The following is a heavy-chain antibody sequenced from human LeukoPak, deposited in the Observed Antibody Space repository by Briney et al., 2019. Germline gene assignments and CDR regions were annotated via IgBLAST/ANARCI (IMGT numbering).Heavy chain of an antibody. J-gene: IGHJ4*02. CDR3: ARGTQSPVSGYFDF. D-gene: IGHD3-10*01. Sequence: SGGSLRLSCAASGFTFSSYGMHWLRRAPGKGLEWVSYISSGGSTKHYADSVKGRFTISRDNAKNSVYLQMSSLRAEDTAVYYCARGTQSPVSGYFDFWGQGTLVTVAS. CDR2: ISSGGSTK. V-gene: IGHV3-48*04. CDR1: GFTFSSYG.